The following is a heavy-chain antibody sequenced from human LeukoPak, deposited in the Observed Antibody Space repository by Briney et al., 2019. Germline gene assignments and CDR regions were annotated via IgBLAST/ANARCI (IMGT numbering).Heavy chain of an antibody. CDR3: AQDQVLSNGILHPSFDY. Sequence: GGSLRLSCAHSLVTLISSATSAGSQAPGKGLEWVSAISVGGVSTYYADSVKGRFTISRDNSKNTLYLQKKSVRAEDTAVYYTAQDQVLSNGILHPSFDYWGQGTLVTVSS. CDR1: LVTLISSA. J-gene: IGHJ4*02. D-gene: IGHD2-15*01. CDR2: ISVGGVST. V-gene: IGHV3-23*01.